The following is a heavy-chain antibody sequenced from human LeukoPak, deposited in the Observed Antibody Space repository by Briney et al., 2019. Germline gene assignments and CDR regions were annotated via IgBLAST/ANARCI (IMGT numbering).Heavy chain of an antibody. D-gene: IGHD3-22*01. V-gene: IGHV1-2*06. CDR2: INPNSGGT. Sequence: ASVKVSCKASGYTFTGYYMHWVRQAPGQGLEWMGRINPNSGGTNYAQKFQGRVTMTRDTSISTAYMELSRLRSDDTAVYYCARVKTRSSGYRDFDCWGQGTLVTVSS. CDR1: GYTFTGYY. J-gene: IGHJ4*02. CDR3: ARVKTRSSGYRDFDC.